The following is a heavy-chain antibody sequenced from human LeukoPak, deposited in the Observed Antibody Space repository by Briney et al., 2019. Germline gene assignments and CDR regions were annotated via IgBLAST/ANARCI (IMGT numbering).Heavy chain of an antibody. CDR2: IKQDGSEK. V-gene: IGHV3-7*01. CDR1: GFTFRSYW. D-gene: IGHD2-2*01. Sequence: GGSLRLSCVASGFTFRSYWVSWVRQAPGKGLEWVANIKQDGSEKYYVDSVKGRFTISRDNAKNSLYLQMNSLRAEDTAVYYCARDYEAGCTSTTCYDRFDYWGQGILVTVSS. J-gene: IGHJ4*02. CDR3: ARDYEAGCTSTTCYDRFDY.